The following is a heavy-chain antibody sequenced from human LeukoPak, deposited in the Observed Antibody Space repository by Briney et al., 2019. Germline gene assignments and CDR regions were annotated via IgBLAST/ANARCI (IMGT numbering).Heavy chain of an antibody. CDR1: GFTFNGYW. CDR2: IKQDGSEK. J-gene: IGHJ4*02. D-gene: IGHD3-16*01. Sequence: GGSLRLSCAASGFTFNGYWMSWVRQAPGKGLEWVASIKQDGSEKYYVDSVRGRLTISRDNAENSLFLQMNRLRVEDTAVYYCXXXFGRSSYYFDFWGQGTLVTVSS. CDR3: XXXFGRSSYYFDF. V-gene: IGHV3-7*01.